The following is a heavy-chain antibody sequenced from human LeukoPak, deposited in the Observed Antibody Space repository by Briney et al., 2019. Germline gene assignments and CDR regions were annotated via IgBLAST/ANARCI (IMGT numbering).Heavy chain of an antibody. V-gene: IGHV1-69*06. Sequence: ASVKVSCKASGGTFSSYAISWVRQAPGQGLEWMGGIIPIFGTANYAQKFQGRVTITADKSTSTAYMELSSLRSEDTAVYYCASPTYYYDFKSHFQHWGQGTLVTVSS. CDR3: ASPTYYYDFKSHFQH. J-gene: IGHJ1*01. CDR2: IIPIFGTA. CDR1: GGTFSSYA. D-gene: IGHD3-22*01.